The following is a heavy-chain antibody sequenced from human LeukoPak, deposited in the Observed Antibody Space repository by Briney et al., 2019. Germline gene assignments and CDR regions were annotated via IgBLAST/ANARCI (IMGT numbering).Heavy chain of an antibody. CDR2: INYSGST. CDR1: SESFSGYF. Sequence: SETLSLTCAIYSESFSGYFWSWIRQPPGKGLEWIGEINYSGSTNYNPSLKSRVTISVDTSKNQFSLKLSSVTAADTAVYYCARKEYYDSSGYYYDPHDAFDIWGQGTMVTVSS. CDR3: ARKEYYDSSGYYYDPHDAFDI. J-gene: IGHJ3*02. V-gene: IGHV4-34*01. D-gene: IGHD3-22*01.